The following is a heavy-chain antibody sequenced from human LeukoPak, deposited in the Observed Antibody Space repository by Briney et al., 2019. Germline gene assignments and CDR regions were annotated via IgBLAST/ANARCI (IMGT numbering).Heavy chain of an antibody. V-gene: IGHV1-69*01. CDR2: IIPIFGTA. J-gene: IGHJ6*02. CDR1: GGTFISYA. CDR3: AREGCSSTSCYDYYYYGMDV. D-gene: IGHD2-2*01. Sequence: SVKVSCKASGGTFISYATSWVRQAPGQGLEWMGGIIPIFGTANYAQKFQGRVTITADESTSTAYMELSSLRSEDTAVYYCAREGCSSTSCYDYYYYGMDVWGQGTTVTVSS.